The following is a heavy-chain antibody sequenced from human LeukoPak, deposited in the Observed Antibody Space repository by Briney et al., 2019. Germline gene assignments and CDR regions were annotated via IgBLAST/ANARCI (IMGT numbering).Heavy chain of an antibody. J-gene: IGHJ3*02. D-gene: IGHD4-17*01. V-gene: IGHV2-70*04. Sequence: EDGPTLVKPTPTLTLTCTFSGFSLSTSGMRVSWIRQPQGKALEWLARIDWDDDKFYSTSLKTRLTISKDTSKNQVVLTMTNMDPVDTATYYCALTTVTYDAFDIWCQGTMVTVSS. CDR1: GFSLSTSGMR. CDR3: ALTTVTYDAFDI. CDR2: IDWDDDK.